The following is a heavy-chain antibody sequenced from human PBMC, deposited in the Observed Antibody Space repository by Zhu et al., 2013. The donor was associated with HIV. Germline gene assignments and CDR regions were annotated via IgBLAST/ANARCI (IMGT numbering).Heavy chain of an antibody. CDR3: ARALYIVVVPAAIMGYYGMDV. D-gene: IGHD2-2*02. CDR1: GGTFSSYA. CDR2: IIPIFGTA. Sequence: QVQLVQSGAEVKKPGSSVKVSCKASGGTFSSYAISWVRQAPGQGLEWMGGIIPIFGTANYAQKFQGRVTITADESTSTAYMELSSLRSEDTAVYYCARALYIVVVPAAIMGYYGMDVWGQGTTGHRLL. V-gene: IGHV1-69*01. J-gene: IGHJ6*02.